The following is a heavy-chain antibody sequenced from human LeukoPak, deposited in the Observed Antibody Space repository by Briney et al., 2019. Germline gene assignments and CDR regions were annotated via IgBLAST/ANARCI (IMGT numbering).Heavy chain of an antibody. D-gene: IGHD3-22*01. J-gene: IGHJ5*02. CDR1: GGSISSYY. V-gene: IGHV4-4*09. CDR3: AGQYDTNWFDP. Sequence: SETLSLTCTVSGGSISSYYWSWIRQPPGKGLEWIGYIYTSGSTNYNPSLKSRVTISVGTSKNQFSLKLSSVTAADTAVYYCAGQYDTNWFDPWGQGTLVTVSS. CDR2: IYTSGST.